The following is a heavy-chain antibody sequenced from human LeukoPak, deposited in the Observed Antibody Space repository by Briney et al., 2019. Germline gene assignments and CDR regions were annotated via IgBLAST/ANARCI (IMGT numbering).Heavy chain of an antibody. Sequence: PGGSLRLSCAASGFSFNNYAMSWVRQAPGKGLEWVSDIVASGGATFYADSVKGRFTISRDSSKNTLFLQMTGQRGEDSALYCCAIGGYDYFEVGYCDSWGQGTLVTVSS. CDR2: IVASGGAT. CDR3: AIGGYDYFEVGYCDS. CDR1: GFSFNNYA. V-gene: IGHV3-23*01. D-gene: IGHD5-12*01. J-gene: IGHJ4*02.